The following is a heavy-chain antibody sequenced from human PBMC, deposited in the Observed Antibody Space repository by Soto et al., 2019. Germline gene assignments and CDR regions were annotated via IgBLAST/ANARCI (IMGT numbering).Heavy chain of an antibody. CDR2: IYPGDSDT. D-gene: IGHD5-18*01. CDR1: GYSFTSYW. CDR3: ARHSGPTAMVLALNY. V-gene: IGHV5-51*01. J-gene: IGHJ4*02. Sequence: PGESLKISCKGSGYSFTSYWIGWVRQMPGKGLEWMGIIYPGDSDTRYSPSFQGQVTISADKSISTAYLQWSSLKASDTATYYCARHSGPTAMVLALNYWGQGTLVTVSS.